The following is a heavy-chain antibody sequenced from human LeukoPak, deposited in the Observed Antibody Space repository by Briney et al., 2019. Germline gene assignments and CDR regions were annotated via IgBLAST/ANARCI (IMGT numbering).Heavy chain of an antibody. V-gene: IGHV4-59*08. CDR1: GGSINSYY. Sequence: SETLSLTCTVSGGSINSYYWSWIRQPPGKGLEWIGYISYTGSTNYNPSLKSQVTISVDTSKNQFSLKLSSVTAADTAVYYCAGGGYYAGGGADYWGQGTLVTVSS. D-gene: IGHD3-10*01. J-gene: IGHJ4*02. CDR3: AGGGYYAGGGADY. CDR2: ISYTGST.